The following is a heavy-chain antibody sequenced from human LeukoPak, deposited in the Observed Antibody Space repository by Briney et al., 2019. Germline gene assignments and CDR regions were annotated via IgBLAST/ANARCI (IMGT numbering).Heavy chain of an antibody. D-gene: IGHD2-15*01. Sequence: SETLPLTCTVSGGSISTYYWSWIRQPPGKGLEWIGSIYYSDSTNYNPSLMSRVIISVDTSKNQFSLKLSSVTAADTAVYYCARRSCSGGRCYYAYWGQGTLVTVSS. CDR3: ARRSCSGGRCYYAY. CDR1: GGSISTYY. J-gene: IGHJ4*02. CDR2: IYYSDST. V-gene: IGHV4-59*08.